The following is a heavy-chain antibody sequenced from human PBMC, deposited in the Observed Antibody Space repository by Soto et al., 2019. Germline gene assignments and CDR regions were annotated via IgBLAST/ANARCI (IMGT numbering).Heavy chain of an antibody. CDR2: IRAYNGNT. D-gene: IGHD2-21*02. Sequence: QVQLVQSGAEVKKPGASVKVSCKASGYTFTNFGISWERQAPGQGLEWMGWIRAYNGNTNNAQNFQGRSTMATDTATSIIYMVIRSLRSGDTAGDYIASVVTTSDNWGKATLVTVSS. CDR3: ASVVTTSDN. J-gene: IGHJ1*01. V-gene: IGHV1-18*01. CDR1: GYTFTNFG.